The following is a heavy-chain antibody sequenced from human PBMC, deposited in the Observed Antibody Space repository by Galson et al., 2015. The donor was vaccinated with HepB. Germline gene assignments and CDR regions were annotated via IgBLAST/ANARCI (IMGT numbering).Heavy chain of an antibody. V-gene: IGHV3-74*01. J-gene: IGHJ5*02. CDR2: INSDGSST. D-gene: IGHD3-10*01. Sequence: SLRLSCAASGFTFSSYWMHWVRQAPGKGLVWVSRINSDGSSTSYADSVKGRFTISRDNAKNTLYLQMNSLRAEDTAVYYCARDRGLVNWFDPWGQGTLVTVSS. CDR3: ARDRGLVNWFDP. CDR1: GFTFSSYW.